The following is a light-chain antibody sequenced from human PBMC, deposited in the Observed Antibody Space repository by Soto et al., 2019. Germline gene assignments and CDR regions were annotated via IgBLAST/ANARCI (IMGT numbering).Light chain of an antibody. CDR3: LQYHYWWT. J-gene: IGKJ1*01. CDR2: GAS. Sequence: IVMTQSPATLSLSPTEKSTLSCRASQSISNNFAWFQQKPGQVPRLLIYGASNRATGVSARFSGSGSGTEFTLTISSLQSEDFAVYYCLQYHYWWTFGQGTKVDIK. V-gene: IGKV3-15*01. CDR1: QSISNN.